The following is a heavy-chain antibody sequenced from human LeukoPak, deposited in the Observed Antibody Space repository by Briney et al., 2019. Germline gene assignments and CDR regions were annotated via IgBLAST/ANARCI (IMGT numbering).Heavy chain of an antibody. CDR1: GGSISSYY. V-gene: IGHV4-4*07. J-gene: IGHJ3*02. CDR2: IYTSGST. CDR3: ARDGRGIADAFDI. D-gene: IGHD6-13*01. Sequence: SETLSLTCTVSGGSISSYYWSWIRQPARKGLEWIGRIYTSGSTNYNPSLKSRVTISVDKSKNQFSLKLSSVTAADTAVYYCARDGRGIADAFDIWGQGTMVTVSS.